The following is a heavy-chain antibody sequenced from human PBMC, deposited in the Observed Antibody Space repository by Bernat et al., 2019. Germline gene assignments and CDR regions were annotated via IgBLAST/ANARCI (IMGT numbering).Heavy chain of an antibody. V-gene: IGHV3-7*03. CDR2: IKQDGSEK. CDR3: AKDPKSVVVPPSFDY. J-gene: IGHJ4*02. Sequence: EVQLVESGGGLVQPGGSLRLSCAASGFTFSSYWMSWVRQAPGKGLEWVANIKQDGSEKYYVDSVKGRFTISRDNAKNSLYLQMNSLRAEDTAVYYCAKDPKSVVVPPSFDYWGQGTLVTVSS. D-gene: IGHD2-2*01. CDR1: GFTFSSYW.